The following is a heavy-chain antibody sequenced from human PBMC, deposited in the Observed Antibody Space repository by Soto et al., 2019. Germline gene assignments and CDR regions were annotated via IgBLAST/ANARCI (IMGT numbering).Heavy chain of an antibody. CDR3: VRGGGYYGSGTYPFDY. V-gene: IGHV1-18*01. D-gene: IGHD3-10*01. CDR2: ISVYNYNT. Sequence: QVQLVQSGAEVKKPGASVKVSCKTSGYTLSNYGIAWVRQAPGQGLEWMGWISVYNYNTNYAQKLQGRVTMTRDISTSTAYMELRSLISDDTAVYYCVRGGGYYGSGTYPFDYWGQGTLVTVSS. CDR1: GYTLSNYG. J-gene: IGHJ4*02.